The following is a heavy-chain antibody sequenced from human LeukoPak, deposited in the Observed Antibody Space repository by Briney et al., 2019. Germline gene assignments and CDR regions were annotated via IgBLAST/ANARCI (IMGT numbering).Heavy chain of an antibody. J-gene: IGHJ4*02. CDR1: GFTFSSYS. CDR3: ARRDSGSRGFDS. CDR2: ISSSSSYI. D-gene: IGHD3-10*01. V-gene: IGHV3-21*01. Sequence: GGSLRLSCAASGFTFSSYSMNWVRQAPGKGLEWVSSISSSSSYIYYADSVKGRFTISRDNAKTSLYLQMNSLRAEDTAVYYCARRDSGSRGFDSWGQGTLVTVSS.